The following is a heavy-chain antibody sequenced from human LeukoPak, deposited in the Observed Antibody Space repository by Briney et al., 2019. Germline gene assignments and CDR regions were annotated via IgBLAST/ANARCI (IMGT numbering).Heavy chain of an antibody. V-gene: IGHV4-61*02. CDR1: GGSISSGSYY. D-gene: IGHD3-10*01. CDR2: IYTSGST. Sequence: SETLSLTCTVSGGSISSGSYYWSWIRQPAGKGLEWIGRIYTSGSTNYNPSLKSRVTISVDTSKNQFSLKLSSVTAADTAVYYCAREKYYYGSGNFDYWGQGTLVTVSS. J-gene: IGHJ4*02. CDR3: AREKYYYGSGNFDY.